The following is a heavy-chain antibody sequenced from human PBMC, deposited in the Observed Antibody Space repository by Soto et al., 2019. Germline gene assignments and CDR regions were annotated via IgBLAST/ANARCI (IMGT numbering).Heavy chain of an antibody. CDR2: IKSNTEGGTT. CDR1: GFTFTGAW. J-gene: IGHJ3*01. CDR3: TTGLLGWYYRGGDAFEV. D-gene: IGHD6-19*01. V-gene: IGHV3-15*01. Sequence: EVQLVESGGGLVKPGGSLRVSCAASGFTFTGAWMTWVRQAPGKGLEWVGRIKSNTEGGTTDYAAPVKGRFTISRDVSKTTLFPQMTRLKTGDTAVSYCTTGLLGWYYRGGDAFEVCGSGTMVTVSS.